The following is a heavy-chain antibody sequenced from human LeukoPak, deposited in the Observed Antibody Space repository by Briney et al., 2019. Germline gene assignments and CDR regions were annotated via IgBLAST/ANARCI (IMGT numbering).Heavy chain of an antibody. CDR1: GVTFSSYA. CDR3: AKAGGNSFFDY. Sequence: GGSPRLSCAASGVTFSSYAMNWVRQGPGKGLEWVSAINPGGGSTYYADSVKGRFTISRDNSKNTLYLQMNSLRAEDTAVYYCAKAGGNSFFDYWGQGTLVTVSS. CDR2: INPGGGST. J-gene: IGHJ4*02. D-gene: IGHD1-7*01. V-gene: IGHV3-23*01.